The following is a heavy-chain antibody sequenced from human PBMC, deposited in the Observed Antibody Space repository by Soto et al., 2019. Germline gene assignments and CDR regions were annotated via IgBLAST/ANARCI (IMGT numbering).Heavy chain of an antibody. D-gene: IGHD2-15*01. V-gene: IGHV1-18*04. Sequence: QVQLVQSGAEVKKPGASVKVSCKASGYTFTSYGISWVRQAPGQGLEWMGWISAYNGNTNYAQKLQGRVTMTTDTSTSTAYMELRSLRSDDTAVYYCARLEGYCSGGSCYSLPFWFDPWGQGTLVTVSS. J-gene: IGHJ5*02. CDR3: ARLEGYCSGGSCYSLPFWFDP. CDR2: ISAYNGNT. CDR1: GYTFTSYG.